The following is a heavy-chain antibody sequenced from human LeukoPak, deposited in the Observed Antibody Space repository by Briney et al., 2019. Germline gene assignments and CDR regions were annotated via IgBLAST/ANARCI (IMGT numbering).Heavy chain of an antibody. Sequence: PGGSLRLSCAASGFTFSDYYMSWIRQAPGKGLEWVSYITSSGSTIYYADSVKGRFTISRDNAKNALNLQMNSLRAEDTAVYYCARMRAAAGTRNYYYYMDVWGKGTTVTISS. CDR2: ITSSGSTI. J-gene: IGHJ6*03. V-gene: IGHV3-11*01. CDR3: ARMRAAAGTRNYYYYMDV. D-gene: IGHD6-13*01. CDR1: GFTFSDYY.